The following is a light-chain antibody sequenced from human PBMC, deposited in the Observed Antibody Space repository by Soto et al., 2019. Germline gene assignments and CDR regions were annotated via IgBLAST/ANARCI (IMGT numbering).Light chain of an antibody. V-gene: IGKV3-20*01. CDR2: GAS. Sequence: EIVLTQSPATLSLSPGERATLSCRASQSVSSSYLAWYQQKPGEAPRLLIYGASSRATGIPDRFSGSGSGTDLTLTISSLEPEDFAVYYCQQCGSSPLTFGGGTKVEIK. J-gene: IGKJ4*01. CDR3: QQCGSSPLT. CDR1: QSVSSSY.